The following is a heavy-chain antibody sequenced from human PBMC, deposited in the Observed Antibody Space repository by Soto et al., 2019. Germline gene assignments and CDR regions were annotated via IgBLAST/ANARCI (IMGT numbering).Heavy chain of an antibody. V-gene: IGHV3-15*01. J-gene: IGHJ4*02. D-gene: IGHD6-19*01. CDR1: GFTFTNAG. Sequence: PGGSLRLSCGASGFTFTNAGRSWVRQGPGEGLEWVGRIKPRTEGGTTDYAAPVKGRFSISRDDSKNTLYLQMNSLKIEDTGVYYCTTDRIAVNGPQFDYWGQGTLVTVSS. CDR2: IKPRTEGGTT. CDR3: TTDRIAVNGPQFDY.